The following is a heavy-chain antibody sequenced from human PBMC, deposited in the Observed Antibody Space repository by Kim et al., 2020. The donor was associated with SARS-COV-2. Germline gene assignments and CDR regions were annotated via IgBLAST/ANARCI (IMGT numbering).Heavy chain of an antibody. CDR2: ISGSGGST. V-gene: IGHV3-23*01. CDR3: AKDRILWWSPPDRGWYFDL. J-gene: IGHJ2*01. Sequence: GGSLRLSCAASGFTFSSYAMSWVRQAPGKGLEWVSAISGSGGSTYYADSVKGRFTISRDNSKNTLYLQMNSLRAEDTAVDYCAKDRILWWSPPDRGWYFDLWGRGTLVTVSS. CDR1: GFTFSSYA. D-gene: IGHD2-21*01.